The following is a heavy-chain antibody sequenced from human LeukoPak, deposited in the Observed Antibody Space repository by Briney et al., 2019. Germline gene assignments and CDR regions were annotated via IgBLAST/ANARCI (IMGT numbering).Heavy chain of an antibody. CDR2: IKGDGIST. V-gene: IGHV3-74*01. CDR1: GFDFSSNW. Sequence: GGSLRLSCAASGFDFSSNWMHWVRHAPGQGVAWVSRIKGDGISTNYADSVKGRFTISRDIAKNTLYLQMNSLRAEDTGVYYCAKDHYWSIDYWGRGTLVTVSS. J-gene: IGHJ4*02. D-gene: IGHD3-3*01. CDR3: AKDHYWSIDY.